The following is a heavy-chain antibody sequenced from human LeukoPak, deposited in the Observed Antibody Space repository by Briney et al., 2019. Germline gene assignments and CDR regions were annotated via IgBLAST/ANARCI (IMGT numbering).Heavy chain of an antibody. J-gene: IGHJ4*02. V-gene: IGHV3-23*01. D-gene: IGHD5-12*01. CDR1: GFAFRSYA. Sequence: HGGSLRLPCTASGFAFRSYAMAWVRQAPGKGLEGVAAIGSDGDRVHEDTVKGRFTISRDNSKSTLYLQMDNLRAEDTAVYFCAKSAGVATIYFDSWGQGALVTVSS. CDR3: AKSAGVATIYFDS. CDR2: IGSDGDR.